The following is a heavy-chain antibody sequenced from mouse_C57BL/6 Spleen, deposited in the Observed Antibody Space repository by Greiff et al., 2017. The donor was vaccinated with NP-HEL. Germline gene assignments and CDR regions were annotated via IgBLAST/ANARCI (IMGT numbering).Heavy chain of an antibody. CDR1: GYSITSGYY. CDR2: ISYDGSN. V-gene: IGHV3-6*01. D-gene: IGHD1-1*01. CDR3: ARDGVLRYYWYFDV. Sequence: EVKLMESGPGLVKPSQSLSLTCSVTGYSITSGYYWNWIRQFPGNKLEWMGYISYDGSNNYNPSLKNRISITRDTSKNQFFLKLNSVTTEDTATYYCARDGVLRYYWYFDVWGTGTTVTVSS. J-gene: IGHJ1*03.